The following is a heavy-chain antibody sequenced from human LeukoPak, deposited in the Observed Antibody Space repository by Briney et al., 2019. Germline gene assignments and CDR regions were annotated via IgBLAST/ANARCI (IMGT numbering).Heavy chain of an antibody. J-gene: IGHJ3*02. CDR1: GFTFSSYE. CDR3: APLSGSYFGDDAFDI. V-gene: IGHV3-48*03. CDR2: ISSSGSTI. Sequence: GGSLRLSCAASGFTFSSYEMNWVRQAPGKGLEWVSYISSSGSTIYYADSVKCRFTISRDNAKNSLYLQMNSLRAEDTAVYYCAPLSGSYFGDDAFDIWGQGTMVTVSS. D-gene: IGHD1-26*01.